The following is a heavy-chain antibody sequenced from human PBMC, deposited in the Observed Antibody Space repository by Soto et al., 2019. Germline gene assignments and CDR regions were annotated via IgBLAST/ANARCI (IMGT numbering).Heavy chain of an antibody. CDR2: INQDGSEK. J-gene: IGHJ6*02. CDR3: ARASPGMDV. CDR1: QFTFSNYW. V-gene: IGHV3-7*01. Sequence: GGSLRLSGAGSQFTFSNYWMNWVRQAPGKGLEWVANINQDGSEKYYVDSVKGRFTISRDIAKNSLFLQMNGLRADDMAVYYCARASPGMDVWGQGTTVTVSS.